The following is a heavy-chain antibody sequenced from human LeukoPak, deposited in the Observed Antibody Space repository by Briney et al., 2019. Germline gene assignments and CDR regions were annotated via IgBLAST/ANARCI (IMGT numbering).Heavy chain of an antibody. Sequence: SETLSLTCTASGGSISSYYWSWIRQPPGKGLEWIGYIYYSGSTNSNPSPKSRVTISFDTSKNQFPLKQSYVTGADPAVYYCARAYDFKYSRSWYYFDYWGQGTLVTVSS. CDR2: IYYSGST. CDR3: ARAYDFKYSRSWYYFDY. V-gene: IGHV4-59*01. CDR1: GGSISSYY. J-gene: IGHJ4*02. D-gene: IGHD6-13*01.